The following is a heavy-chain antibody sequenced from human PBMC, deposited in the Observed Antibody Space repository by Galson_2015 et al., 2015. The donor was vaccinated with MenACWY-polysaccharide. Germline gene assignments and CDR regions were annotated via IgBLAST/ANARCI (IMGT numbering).Heavy chain of an antibody. J-gene: IGHJ3*02. Sequence: SLRLSCAASGFTFGDYAMSWVRQAPGKGLEWVGFIRSKASGGTTEYAASVKGRFTISRDDSKSIAYLKMDSLKTEDTAVYYCTRDLNSGYDFRIHDAFDIWGQGTMVTVSS. CDR1: GFTFGDYA. CDR2: IRSKASGGTT. D-gene: IGHD5-12*01. CDR3: TRDLNSGYDFRIHDAFDI. V-gene: IGHV3-49*04.